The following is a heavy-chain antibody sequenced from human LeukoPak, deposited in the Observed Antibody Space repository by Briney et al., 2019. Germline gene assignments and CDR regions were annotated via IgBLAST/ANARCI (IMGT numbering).Heavy chain of an antibody. J-gene: IGHJ4*02. CDR1: GFTFSNYW. D-gene: IGHD1-7*01. Sequence: PGGSLRLSCAASGFTFSNYWVHWVRQAPGKGLVWVSRINPDGSTINYADSVKGRFTISRDNAKNTLYLQMNSLRAEDTAVYYCATAGNYRFDYWGRGTLVTVSS. CDR3: ATAGNYRFDY. V-gene: IGHV3-74*01. CDR2: INPDGSTI.